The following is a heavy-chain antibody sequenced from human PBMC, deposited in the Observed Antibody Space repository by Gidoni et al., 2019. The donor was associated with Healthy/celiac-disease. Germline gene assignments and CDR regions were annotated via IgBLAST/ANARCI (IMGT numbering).Heavy chain of an antibody. D-gene: IGHD3-10*01. CDR3: AKGGVWFGELYYYGMDV. CDR2: ISGSGGST. Sequence: VQLLESGGGLVQPGGALRLSCAASGFTFSSYAMSWVRQASGKGLEWVSAISGSGGSTYYADAVKGRFTISRDNSKNTLELQMNSLRAEDTAVYYCAKGGVWFGELYYYGMDVWGQGTTVTVSS. J-gene: IGHJ6*02. CDR1: GFTFSSYA. V-gene: IGHV3-23*01.